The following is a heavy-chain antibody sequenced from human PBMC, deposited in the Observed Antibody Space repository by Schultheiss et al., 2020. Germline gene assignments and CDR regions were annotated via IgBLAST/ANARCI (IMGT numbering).Heavy chain of an antibody. D-gene: IGHD3-22*01. V-gene: IGHV3-21*04. CDR1: GFTFSSYA. Sequence: GGSLRLSCAASGFTFSSYAMSWVRQAPGKGLEWVSSISSSSSYIYYADSVKGRFTISRDNAKNSLYLQMNSLRAEDTALYYCAKGVRDSSGYYYFDYWGQGTLVTVSS. J-gene: IGHJ4*02. CDR2: ISSSSSYI. CDR3: AKGVRDSSGYYYFDY.